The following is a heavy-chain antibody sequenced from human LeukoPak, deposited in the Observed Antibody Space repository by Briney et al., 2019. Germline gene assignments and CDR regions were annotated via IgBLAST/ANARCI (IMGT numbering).Heavy chain of an antibody. CDR1: GFTFSSYT. J-gene: IGHJ6*03. CDR2: ISSSSSYI. D-gene: IGHD4-23*01. CDR3: ARDGDTVLTRGYYYYMDV. Sequence: GGSLRLSCAASGFTFSSYTMNWVRQARGKGLEWVSSISSSSSYIYYVDSVKGRFTISRDNAKKSLYLQMNSLRAEDTALYYCARDGDTVLTRGYYYYMDVWGKGTTVTVSS. V-gene: IGHV3-21*01.